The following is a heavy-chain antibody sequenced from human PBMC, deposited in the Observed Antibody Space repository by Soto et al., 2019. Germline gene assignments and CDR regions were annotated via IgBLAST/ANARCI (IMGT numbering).Heavy chain of an antibody. CDR2: INHSGNT. J-gene: IGHJ5*02. CDR3: ARGRGEFDA. V-gene: IGHV4-34*01. D-gene: IGHD2-21*01. CDR1: GASLSDNY. Sequence: SETLSLTCAVYGASLSDNYCNWLRQPPGKGLEWIGEINHSGNTNYNPSLRSRVTISIDTSKNPLSLNLRSVSAADTAVYYCARGRGEFDAWRQGTPVTVSS.